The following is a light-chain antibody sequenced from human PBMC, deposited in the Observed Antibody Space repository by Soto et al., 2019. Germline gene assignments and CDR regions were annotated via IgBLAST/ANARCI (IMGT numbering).Light chain of an antibody. Sequence: EIVLTQSPATLSLSPGERATLSCRASQSVSSYLAWYQQKPGQAPRLLIYDASNRATGIPARFNGSGSGTDFTLTISSLEPEDLAVYYCQQGSNWPAFGGGTKVEIK. CDR2: DAS. V-gene: IGKV3-11*01. CDR1: QSVSSY. J-gene: IGKJ4*01. CDR3: QQGSNWPA.